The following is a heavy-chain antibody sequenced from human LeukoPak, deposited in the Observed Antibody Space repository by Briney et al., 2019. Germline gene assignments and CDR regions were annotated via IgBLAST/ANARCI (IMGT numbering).Heavy chain of an antibody. CDR1: GYTFTSYA. J-gene: IGHJ5*02. V-gene: IGHV1-3*01. CDR3: ARDDYGGNGGIDP. D-gene: IGHD4-23*01. CDR2: INAGNGNT. Sequence: ASVKVSCKASGYTFTSYAMHWVRQAPGQRLEWMGWINAGNGNTKYSQKFQGRVTITRDTSACTAYMELSSLRSEDTAVYYCARDDYGGNGGIDPWGQGTLVTVSS.